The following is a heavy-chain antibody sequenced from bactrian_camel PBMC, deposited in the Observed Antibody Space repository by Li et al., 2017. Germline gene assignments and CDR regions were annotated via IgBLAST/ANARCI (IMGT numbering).Heavy chain of an antibody. CDR2: ISTDGGST. CDR3: AAGGSIYSDYETCDLGVADFDS. V-gene: IGHV3S1*01. D-gene: IGHD4*01. J-gene: IGHJ6*01. Sequence: QVQLVESGGGSVQAGGSLRLSCTASGLAFANSCMGWFRQAPGSEREAVASISTDGGSTDYAGSVGGRFTISRDNAKNTLYLQMDSLKPEDSGMYYCAAGGSIYSDYETCDLGVADFDSWGQGTQVTVS. CDR1: GLAFANSC.